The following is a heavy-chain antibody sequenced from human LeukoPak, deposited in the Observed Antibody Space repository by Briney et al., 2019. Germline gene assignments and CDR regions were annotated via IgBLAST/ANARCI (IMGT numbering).Heavy chain of an antibody. J-gene: IGHJ4*02. CDR1: GFTLSSYT. CDR2: ISGTSSYI. V-gene: IGHV3-21*01. D-gene: IGHD1-26*01. Sequence: GGSLRLSCGASGFTLSSYTMHWVRQAPGKGLEWVSSISGTSSYIYFSDSVKGRFTISRDNSKNTLYLQMNSLRAEDTAVYYCARVATETNYFDYWGQGTLVTVSS. CDR3: ARVATETNYFDY.